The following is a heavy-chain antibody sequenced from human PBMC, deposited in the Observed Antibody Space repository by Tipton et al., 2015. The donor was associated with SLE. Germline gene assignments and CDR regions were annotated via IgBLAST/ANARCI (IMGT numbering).Heavy chain of an antibody. Sequence: SLRPSCAASGFTFSTYSMNWVRQAPGKGLEWVSSISSTSSYMYYADSVKGRFTISRDNAKNTLYLQMNSLRAEDTAVYYCARSLLAQLDYGMDVWGQGTTVTVSS. J-gene: IGHJ6*02. CDR3: ARSLLAQLDYGMDV. V-gene: IGHV3-21*01. D-gene: IGHD6-6*01. CDR2: ISSTSSYM. CDR1: GFTFSTYS.